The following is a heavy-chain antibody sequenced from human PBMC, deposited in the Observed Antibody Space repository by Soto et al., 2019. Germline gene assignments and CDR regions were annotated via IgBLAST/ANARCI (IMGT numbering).Heavy chain of an antibody. Sequence: QVKLVESGGGVVQPGRSLRLSCAASGFRFSSYGMQWVGQDPGKGLEWVAVMSYDGSNKYNADSVKDRFTISRDNSKKTLYLQMNILRADDTAVYYCVAGQYFFDYCGQGNLVTVSS. V-gene: IGHV3-30*03. CDR3: VAGQYFFDY. J-gene: IGHJ4*02. CDR1: GFRFSSYG. CDR2: MSYDGSNK. D-gene: IGHD6-19*01.